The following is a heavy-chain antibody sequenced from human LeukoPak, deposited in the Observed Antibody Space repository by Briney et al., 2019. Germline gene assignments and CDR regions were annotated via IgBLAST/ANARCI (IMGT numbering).Heavy chain of an antibody. CDR3: ARVDIANWFDP. D-gene: IGHD2-15*01. Sequence: SETLSLTCTVSGGSIRSGSYYCTWSRQPGGNGLVWIGCIYTSGSTNYTPSLKSRVTTSVDTTKNQFSLKLSSVTAADTAVYYCARVDIANWFDPWGQGTLVTASS. J-gene: IGHJ5*02. CDR1: GGSIRSGSYY. CDR2: IYTSGST. V-gene: IGHV4-61*02.